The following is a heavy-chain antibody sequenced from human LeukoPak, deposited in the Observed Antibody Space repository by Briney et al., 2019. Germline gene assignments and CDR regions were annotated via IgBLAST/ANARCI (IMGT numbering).Heavy chain of an antibody. CDR3: ARDLKMGYSSGRYSWGTGSSNDY. D-gene: IGHD6-19*01. V-gene: IGHV1-46*01. CDR1: GYTFTSSY. CDR2: INPSGSST. J-gene: IGHJ4*02. Sequence: SVKVSCYASGYTFTSSYMHWVRQAPAQGLEWMGIINPSGSSTSYAHKFQGRITMTTATSPSTAYMELTSLRSDDTAVYYCARDLKMGYSSGRYSWGTGSSNDYWGQGTLVTVSS.